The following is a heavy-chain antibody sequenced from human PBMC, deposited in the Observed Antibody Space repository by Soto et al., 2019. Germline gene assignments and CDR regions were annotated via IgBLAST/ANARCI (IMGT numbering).Heavy chain of an antibody. CDR2: INSDASTT. V-gene: IGHV3-74*01. CDR1: GFTFSNSW. J-gene: IGHJ4*02. D-gene: IGHD1-26*01. CDR3: VSGGSNGY. Sequence: EVQLVESGGGLVQPGGSLRLSCSASGFTFSNSWMNWVRQAPGKGLVWLSRINSDASTTTYADFVKGRFTISRDTAKNTLYLQMNRLRAEDTAVYYCVSGGSNGYWCQGTLVTVSS.